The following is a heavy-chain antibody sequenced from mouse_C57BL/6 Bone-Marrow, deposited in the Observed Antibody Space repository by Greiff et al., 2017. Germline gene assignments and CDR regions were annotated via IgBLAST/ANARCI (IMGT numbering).Heavy chain of an antibody. CDR3: GRAVIYYYGRGFAY. V-gene: IGHV1-69*01. CDR1: GYTFTSYW. Sequence: QVQLKESGAELVMPGASVKLSCKASGYTFTSYWMHWVKQRPGQGLEWIGEIDPSDSYTNYNQKFKGKSTFTVDKSSSTAYMLLISLASEDSAVYYCGRAVIYYYGRGFAYWGQGTLVTVSA. J-gene: IGHJ3*01. CDR2: IDPSDSYT. D-gene: IGHD1-1*01.